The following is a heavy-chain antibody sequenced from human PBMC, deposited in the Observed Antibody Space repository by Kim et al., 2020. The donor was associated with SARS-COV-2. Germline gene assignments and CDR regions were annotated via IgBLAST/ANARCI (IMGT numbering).Heavy chain of an antibody. Sequence: GGSLRLSCSASDFTFSSSWMHWVRQGPGKGLVWVSRIKSDGSNPKYADSVKGRFTISRDDAKNTLYLQMDSLRAEDTAIYFCYYYGSCGGYWGQGIRVTVSS. J-gene: IGHJ4*02. CDR2: IKSDGSNP. D-gene: IGHD3-22*01. CDR1: DFTFSSSW. V-gene: IGHV3-74*01. CDR3: YYYGSCGGY.